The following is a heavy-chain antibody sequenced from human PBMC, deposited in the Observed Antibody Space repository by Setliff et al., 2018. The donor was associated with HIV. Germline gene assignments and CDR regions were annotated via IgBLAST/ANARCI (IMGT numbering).Heavy chain of an antibody. CDR3: ARLSTTSRDFDF. CDR2: IYHSGST. CDR1: GYSISSGYY. D-gene: IGHD2-2*01. J-gene: IGHJ4*02. Sequence: ASETLSLTCAVSGYSISSGYYWGWIRQPPGKGLEWIGSIYHSGSTHYNPSLKSRLTISIDTSENQFSLKLSSVTAADTAVYYCARLSTTSRDFDFWGQGTLVTVSS. V-gene: IGHV4-38-2*01.